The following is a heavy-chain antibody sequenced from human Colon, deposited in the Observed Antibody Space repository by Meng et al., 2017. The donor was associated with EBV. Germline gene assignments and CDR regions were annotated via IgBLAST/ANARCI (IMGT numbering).Heavy chain of an antibody. J-gene: IGHJ4*02. Sequence: QVQLQESGPGLVKPSQTLSLTCTVSGGSVSSGGYYWTWIRQHPGKGLEWFGHIYYSGSTFYNPSLKRRVIISIDTSKNQFSLNLRSVTAADMAVYYCARVSSGWDYFDYWGQGTLVTVSS. V-gene: IGHV4-31*03. CDR3: ARVSSGWDYFDY. CDR2: IYYSGST. CDR1: GGSVSSGGYY. D-gene: IGHD6-19*01.